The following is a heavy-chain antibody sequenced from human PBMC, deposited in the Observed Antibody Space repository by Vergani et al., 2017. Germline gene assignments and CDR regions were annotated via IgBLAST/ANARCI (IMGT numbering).Heavy chain of an antibody. Sequence: QVQLVQSGAEVKKPGSSVKVSCKASGGTFSSYAISWVRQAPGQGLEWMGGIIPIFGKANYAQKFKGRVTLTADESTSTAYMELSSLRSEDTAVYYCARGPPHYDILTGYYLYYLDYWGQGTLVTVSS. V-gene: IGHV1-69*01. CDR1: GGTFSSYA. CDR2: IIPIFGKA. J-gene: IGHJ4*02. CDR3: ARGPPHYDILTGYYLYYLDY. D-gene: IGHD3-9*01.